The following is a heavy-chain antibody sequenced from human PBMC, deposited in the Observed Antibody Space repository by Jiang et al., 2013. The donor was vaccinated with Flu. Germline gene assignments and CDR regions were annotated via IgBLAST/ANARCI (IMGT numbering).Heavy chain of an antibody. CDR1: TFSSYT. V-gene: IGHV1-69*04. D-gene: IGHD3-22*01. CDR2: IIPILGIA. Sequence: TFSSYTISWVRQAPGQGLEWMGRIIPILGIANYAQKFQGRVTITADKSTSTAYMELSSLRSEDTAVYYCARDSTPDYYDSSGYSTLLDYWGQGTLVTVSS. J-gene: IGHJ4*02. CDR3: ARDSTPDYYDSSGYSTLLDY.